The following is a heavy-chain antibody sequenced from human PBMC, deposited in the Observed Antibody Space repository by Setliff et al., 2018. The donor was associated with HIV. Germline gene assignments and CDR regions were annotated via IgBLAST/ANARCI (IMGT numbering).Heavy chain of an antibody. J-gene: IGHJ4*02. CDR2: INPKSGAT. CDR3: ARVPLSGWLYFDY. Sequence: ASVKVSCKASGYSFTGYYVNWVRQAPGQGLEWMGRINPKSGATNLAQKFQGRVTLTRDTSVTTVYMELTSLRSDDTAVYYCARVPLSGWLYFDYWGQGTLVTVSS. D-gene: IGHD6-19*01. V-gene: IGHV1-2*06. CDR1: GYSFTGYY.